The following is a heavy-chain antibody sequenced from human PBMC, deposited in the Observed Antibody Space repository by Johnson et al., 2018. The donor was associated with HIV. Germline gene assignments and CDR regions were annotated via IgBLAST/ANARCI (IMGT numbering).Heavy chain of an antibody. V-gene: IGHV3-43*01. J-gene: IGHJ3*02. CDR3: ARDTSWSDTGSIDAFDI. CDR1: GLTFDDYT. D-gene: IGHD1-14*01. CDR2: ISWDGGST. Sequence: VQLVESGGGVVQPGGSLRLSCAASGLTFDDYTMHWVRQAPGKGLEWVSLISWDGGSTYYVDSVKGRFTISRDNAKNSLYLQMNSLRAEDTAVYYCARDTSWSDTGSIDAFDIWGQGTMVTVSS.